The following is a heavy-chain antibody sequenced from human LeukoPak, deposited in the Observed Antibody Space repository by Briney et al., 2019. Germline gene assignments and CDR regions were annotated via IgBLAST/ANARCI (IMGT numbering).Heavy chain of an antibody. D-gene: IGHD2-21*02. CDR3: ARHGAGGDSGAFDI. CDR2: IYYSGST. V-gene: IGHV4-59*08. CDR1: GGSISSYY. J-gene: IGHJ3*02. Sequence: PSETLSLTCTVSGGSISSYYWSWIRQPPGKGLEWIGYIYYSGSTNYNPSLKSRVTISVDTSKTQFSLKLSSVTAADTAVYYCARHGAGGDSGAFDIWGQGTMVTVSS.